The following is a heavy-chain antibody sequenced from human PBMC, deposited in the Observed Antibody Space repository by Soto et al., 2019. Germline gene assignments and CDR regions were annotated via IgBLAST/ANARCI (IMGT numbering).Heavy chain of an antibody. CDR1: GGSISSGGYY. J-gene: IGHJ5*02. CDR3: ARGRGAARSNWFDP. CDR2: IYYSGST. D-gene: IGHD6-6*01. Sequence: SETLSLTCTVSGGSISSGGYYWSWIRQHPGKGLEWIGYIYYSGSTYYNPSLKSRVTISVDTSKNQFSLKLSSVTAADTAVYYCARGRGAARSNWFDPWGQGTLVTSPQ. V-gene: IGHV4-31*03.